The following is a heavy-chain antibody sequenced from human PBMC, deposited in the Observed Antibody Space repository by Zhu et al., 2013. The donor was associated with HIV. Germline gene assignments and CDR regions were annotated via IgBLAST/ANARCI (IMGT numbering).Heavy chain of an antibody. CDR3: ARDKIGSSTTYYYYMDV. CDR2: INPNSGGT. D-gene: IGHD2-2*01. CDR1: GFTFTSYY. J-gene: IGHJ6*03. Sequence: QEQLVQSGAEVKKPGASVKVSCTASGFTFTSYYILWVRQAPGQGLEWMGWINPNSGGTNYAQKFQGRVTMTRDTSISTAYMELSRLRSDDTAVYYCARDKIGSSTTYYYYMDVWGKGTTVTVSS. V-gene: IGHV1-2*02.